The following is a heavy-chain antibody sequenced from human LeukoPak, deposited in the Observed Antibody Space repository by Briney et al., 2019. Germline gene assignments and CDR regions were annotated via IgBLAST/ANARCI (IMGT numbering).Heavy chain of an antibody. CDR1: GGTFSSYA. CDR3: VREISLGLHCSSTSCYGGGFDY. V-gene: IGHV1-69*13. J-gene: IGHJ4*02. Sequence: ASVKVSCKASGGTFSSYAISWARQAPGQGLEWMGGIIPIFGTANYAQKFQGRVTITADESTSTAYMELSSLRSEDTAVYYCVREISLGLHCSSTSCYGGGFDYWGQGTLVTVPS. D-gene: IGHD2-2*01. CDR2: IIPIFGTA.